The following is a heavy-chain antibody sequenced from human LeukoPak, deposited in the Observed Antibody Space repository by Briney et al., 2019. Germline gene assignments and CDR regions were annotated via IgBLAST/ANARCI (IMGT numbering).Heavy chain of an antibody. CDR1: GGTFSSYA. D-gene: IGHD1-1*01. Sequence: ASVKVSCKASGGTFSSYAISWVRQAPGQGLEWMGGIIPIFGTANCAQKFQGRVTITADESTSTAYMELSSLRSEDTAVYYCARGTRDYYFDYWGQGTLVTASS. J-gene: IGHJ4*02. V-gene: IGHV1-69*13. CDR3: ARGTRDYYFDY. CDR2: IIPIFGTA.